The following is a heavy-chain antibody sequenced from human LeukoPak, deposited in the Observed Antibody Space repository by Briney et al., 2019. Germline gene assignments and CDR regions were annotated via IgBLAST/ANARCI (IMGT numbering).Heavy chain of an antibody. J-gene: IGHJ4*02. D-gene: IGHD3-22*01. CDR3: ARHVRYGSYYDSSGIFDY. V-gene: IGHV4-39*01. Sequence: SETLSLTCTVSGGSISSSIYYWGWIRQPPGKGLEWIGSIYYSGSTYYNPSLKSRVTISVDTSKSQFSLKLSSVTAADTAVYYCARHVRYGSYYDSSGIFDYWGQGTLVTVSS. CDR1: GGSISSSIYY. CDR2: IYYSGST.